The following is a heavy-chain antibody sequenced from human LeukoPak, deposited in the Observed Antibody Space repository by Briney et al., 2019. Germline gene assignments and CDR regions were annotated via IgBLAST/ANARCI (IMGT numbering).Heavy chain of an antibody. D-gene: IGHD5-24*01. Sequence: GGSLRLSCAASGFTFSSYAMSWVRQAPGKGLEWVSGISGSGGSIRYADSVKGRFIISRDNSKNTLYLQMNSLRAEDTAVYYCAKGGDGYNYYLDYWGQETLVTVSS. J-gene: IGHJ4*02. CDR2: ISGSGGSI. V-gene: IGHV3-23*01. CDR1: GFTFSSYA. CDR3: AKGGDGYNYYLDY.